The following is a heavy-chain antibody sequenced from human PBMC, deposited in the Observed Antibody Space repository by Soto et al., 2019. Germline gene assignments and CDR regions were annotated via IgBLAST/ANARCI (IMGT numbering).Heavy chain of an antibody. CDR3: ARVSGTYPYYGMDV. J-gene: IGHJ6*02. CDR2: INTGNGNT. D-gene: IGHD3-10*01. CDR1: GYTFTSYA. V-gene: IGHV1-3*04. Sequence: VXSVKVSSTASGYTFTSYAIHWVRQAPGQRLEWMAWINTGNGNTKYSQKFQGRVTITRDTSASTAYMELSSLRSEDTAVYYCARVSGTYPYYGMDVWGQGTTVTVSS.